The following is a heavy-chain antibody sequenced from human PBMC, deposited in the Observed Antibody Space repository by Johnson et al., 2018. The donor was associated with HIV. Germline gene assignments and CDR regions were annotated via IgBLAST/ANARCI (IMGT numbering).Heavy chain of an antibody. CDR2: ISYDGSNQ. D-gene: IGHD4-17*01. V-gene: IGHV3-30*14. Sequence: QVQLVESGGGVVQPGRSLRLSCAASGFTFSSYAMHWVRQAPGNGLEWVAVISYDGSNQYYADSVKGRFTISRDNSKNTLYLQMNSLRAEDTAVDYCVKGGHGDYGGEAFDIWGQGTMVTVSS. CDR1: GFTFSSYA. J-gene: IGHJ3*02. CDR3: VKGGHGDYGGEAFDI.